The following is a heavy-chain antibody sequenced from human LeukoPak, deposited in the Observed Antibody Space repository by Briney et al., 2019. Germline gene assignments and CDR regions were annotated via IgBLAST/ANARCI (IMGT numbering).Heavy chain of an antibody. CDR2: INQDGGEK. CDR3: ARGHFGMDV. V-gene: IGHV3-7*04. CDR1: GFTFSSSW. J-gene: IGHJ6*02. Sequence: GGSLRLSCAASGFTFSSSWMSCVRQAPGKGLEWVANINQDGGEKNYVDSVKGRSTISRDNAKNSLYLQMNSLRAEDTAVYYCARGHFGMDVWGQGTTVTVSS.